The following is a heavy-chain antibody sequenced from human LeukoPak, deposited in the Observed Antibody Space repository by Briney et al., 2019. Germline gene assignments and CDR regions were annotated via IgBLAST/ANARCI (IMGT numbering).Heavy chain of an antibody. J-gene: IGHJ4*02. CDR1: GGSFSGYY. D-gene: IGHD5-18*01. V-gene: IGHV4-34*01. CDR2: INHSGST. CDR3: ARGVYSYGLGY. Sequence: KPSETLSLTCAVYGGSFSGYYWSWIRQPPGKGLEWIGEINHSGSTNYNPSLKSRVTISVDTSKNQFSLKLSSVTAADTAVYYCARGVYSYGLGYWGQGTLVTVSS.